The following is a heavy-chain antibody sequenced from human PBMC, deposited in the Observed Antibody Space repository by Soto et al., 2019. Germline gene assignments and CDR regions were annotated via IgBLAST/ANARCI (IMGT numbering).Heavy chain of an antibody. V-gene: IGHV3-30-3*01. J-gene: IGHJ3*02. CDR2: ISYDGSNK. D-gene: IGHD3-16*01. CDR3: ARYDVGCFDI. Sequence: GGSLRLSCAASGFTFSSYAMHWVRQAPGKGLEWVAVISYDGSNKYYADSVKGRFTISRDNSKNTLYLQMNSLRAEDTAVYYCARYDVGCFDIWGQGTMVTVSS. CDR1: GFTFSSYA.